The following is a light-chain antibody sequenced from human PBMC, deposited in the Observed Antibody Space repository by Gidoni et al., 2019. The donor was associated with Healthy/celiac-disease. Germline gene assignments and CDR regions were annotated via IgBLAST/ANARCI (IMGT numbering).Light chain of an antibody. Sequence: DIVITQSPDSLPVSLGERATINCKSSPSVVYSANNNNYLAWYQQKPGQPPKLLIYWASTRESGVPDRFSGSGSGTDFTLTLSSLEAEDVAVYYFQQYYSTPRCSFGQGTKLEIK. J-gene: IGKJ2*04. CDR1: PSVVYSANNNNY. CDR2: WAS. CDR3: QQYYSTPRCS. V-gene: IGKV4-1*01.